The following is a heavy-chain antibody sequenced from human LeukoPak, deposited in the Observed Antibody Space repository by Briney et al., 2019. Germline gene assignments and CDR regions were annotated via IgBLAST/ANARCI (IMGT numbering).Heavy chain of an antibody. CDR1: GFTFSRYE. CDR2: ISSSGSTI. CDR3: ARCCDSSGYYYSDY. J-gene: IGHJ4*02. D-gene: IGHD3-22*01. Sequence: PGGSLRLSCAASGFTFSRYEMNWVRQAPGKGLEWVSYISSSGSTIYYADSVKGRFTISRDNAKNSLYLQTNSLRAEDTAVYYCARCCDSSGYYYSDYWGQGTLVTVS. V-gene: IGHV3-48*03.